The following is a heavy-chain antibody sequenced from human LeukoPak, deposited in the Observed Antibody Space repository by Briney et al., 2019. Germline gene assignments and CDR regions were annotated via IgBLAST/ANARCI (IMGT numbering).Heavy chain of an antibody. V-gene: IGHV3-21*01. J-gene: IGHJ6*02. CDR2: ISSSSSYI. CDR3: AREGPFERITIFGVIIPENYGMDV. Sequence: SGGSLRLSCAASGFTFSSYSMNWVRQAPGKGLEWVSSISSSSSYIYYADSVKGRFTISRDNAKNSLYLQMNSLRAEDTAVYYCAREGPFERITIFGVIIPENYGMDVWGQGTTVTVSS. D-gene: IGHD3-3*01. CDR1: GFTFSSYS.